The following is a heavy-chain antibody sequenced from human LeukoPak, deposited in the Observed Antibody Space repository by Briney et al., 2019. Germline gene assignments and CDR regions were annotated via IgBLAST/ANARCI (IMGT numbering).Heavy chain of an antibody. CDR2: ISSSGSTI. D-gene: IGHD3-16*01. V-gene: IGHV3-48*03. Sequence: GGSLRLSCAASGFTFSSYEMNWVRQAPGKGLEWVSYISSSGSTIYYADSVKGRFTISRDNAKNSLYLQMSRLRAEDTAVYYCVRVRGGGGGYYFDYWGQGTLVTVSS. J-gene: IGHJ4*02. CDR1: GFTFSSYE. CDR3: VRVRGGGGGYYFDY.